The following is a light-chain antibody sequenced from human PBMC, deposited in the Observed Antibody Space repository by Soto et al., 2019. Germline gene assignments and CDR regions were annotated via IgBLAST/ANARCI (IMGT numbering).Light chain of an antibody. Sequence: QSVLTQPACVSGSPGQSIAISCTGTSSDVGGYNYVAWYQQHPGKGPKLMIFDVSDRPSGVSNRFSGSKSGNTASLTISGLEAEDEADYYCSSYTTTCTLVFGGGTKLTVL. V-gene: IGLV2-14*01. CDR3: SSYTTTCTLV. CDR2: DVS. CDR1: SSDVGGYNY. J-gene: IGLJ3*02.